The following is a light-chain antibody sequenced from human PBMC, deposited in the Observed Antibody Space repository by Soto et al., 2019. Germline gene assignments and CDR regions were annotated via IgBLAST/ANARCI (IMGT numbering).Light chain of an antibody. J-gene: IGLJ2*01. CDR1: SSDVGGYNY. CDR2: EVS. Sequence: QSALTQPASVSGSPGQSISISCAGTSSDVGGYNYVSWYQQHPGKAPKLMISEVSNRPSGVSDRFSGSKSGNTASLTISWLQDEDEADYYCNSYTSYDTVVFGGGTKVTVL. CDR3: NSYTSYDTVV. V-gene: IGLV2-14*01.